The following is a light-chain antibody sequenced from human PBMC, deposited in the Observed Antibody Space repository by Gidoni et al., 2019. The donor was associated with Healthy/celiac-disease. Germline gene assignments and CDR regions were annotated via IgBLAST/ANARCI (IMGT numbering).Light chain of an antibody. CDR1: QSVLYSSNNKNY. Sequence: DIVMTQSPDSPAVSLGERAIINCKSSQSVLYSSNNKNYLAWYQQKPGQPPKLLIYWASTRESGVPDRFSGSGSGTDFTLTISSLQAEDVAIYYCQQYYSTPLTFGGGTKVEIK. J-gene: IGKJ4*01. CDR3: QQYYSTPLT. CDR2: WAS. V-gene: IGKV4-1*01.